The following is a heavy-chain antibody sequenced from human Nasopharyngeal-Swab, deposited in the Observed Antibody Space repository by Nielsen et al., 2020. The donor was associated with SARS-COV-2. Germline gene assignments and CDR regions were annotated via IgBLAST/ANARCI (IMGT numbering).Heavy chain of an antibody. J-gene: IGHJ4*02. CDR3: ARVVTWGYSYGYGGTHVAHGIYFDY. D-gene: IGHD5-18*01. Sequence: RQAPGKGLEWIGEINHSGSTNYTPCLKSRVTISVDTSKNQFSLKLSSVTAADTAVYYCARVVTWGYSYGYGGTHVAHGIYFDYWGQGTLVTVSS. V-gene: IGHV4-34*01. CDR2: INHSGST.